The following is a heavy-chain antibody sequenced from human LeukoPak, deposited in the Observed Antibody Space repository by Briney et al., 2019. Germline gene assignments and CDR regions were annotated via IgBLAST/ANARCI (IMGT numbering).Heavy chain of an antibody. Sequence: GGSLRLSCAASGFSFSKAWMSWVRQAPGKGLEWVGRIKSKTDGETIQYAAPVEGRLTISRDDSKNTLDLQMNSLKTEDTAVYYCTTDSRTAAPPHFDYWGQGSLVTVSS. CDR1: GFSFSKAW. J-gene: IGHJ4*02. D-gene: IGHD6-13*01. CDR2: IKSKTDGETI. V-gene: IGHV3-15*01. CDR3: TTDSRTAAPPHFDY.